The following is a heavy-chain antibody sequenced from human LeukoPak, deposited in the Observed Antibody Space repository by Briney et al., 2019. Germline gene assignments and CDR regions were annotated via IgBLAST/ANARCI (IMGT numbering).Heavy chain of an antibody. V-gene: IGHV3-48*01. J-gene: IGHJ4*02. CDR2: ISSSSSTI. CDR3: AKDQSTSGYSCGWFWYY. D-gene: IGHD6-19*01. Sequence: GGSLRLSCAASGFTFSSYSMNWVRQAPGKGLEWVSYISSSSSTIYYADSVKGRFTISRDNAKNSLYLQMNSLRAEDTAVYYCAKDQSTSGYSCGWFWYYWGQGTLVTVSS. CDR1: GFTFSSYS.